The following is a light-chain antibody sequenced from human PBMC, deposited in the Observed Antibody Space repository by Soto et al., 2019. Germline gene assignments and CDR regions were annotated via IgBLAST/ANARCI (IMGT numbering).Light chain of an antibody. Sequence: QAVVTQELSLTVSPGGSVTLSSASSTGAVTSAYYPNWFQQKPGQAPRALIYDTTNKHSWTPARFSGSLLGGKAALTLSGVQPEDEADYYCLLYFDTIRVFGGGTKLTVL. J-gene: IGLJ3*02. V-gene: IGLV7-43*01. CDR2: DTT. CDR1: TGAVTSAYY. CDR3: LLYFDTIRV.